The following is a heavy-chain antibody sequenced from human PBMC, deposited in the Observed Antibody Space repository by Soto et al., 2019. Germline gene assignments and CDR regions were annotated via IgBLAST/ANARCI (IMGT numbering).Heavy chain of an antibody. D-gene: IGHD3-22*01. CDR2: IRSSGRST. Sequence: GGSLRLSCVGSGFTFSSYEMNWVRQAPGKGLEWVSNIRSSGRSTNYADSVKGRFTISRDNAKNSLYLQMNSLRAEDTAVYYCTRVRDSNDYWGQGTLVTVSS. CDR3: TRVRDSNDY. CDR1: GFTFSSYE. V-gene: IGHV3-48*03. J-gene: IGHJ4*02.